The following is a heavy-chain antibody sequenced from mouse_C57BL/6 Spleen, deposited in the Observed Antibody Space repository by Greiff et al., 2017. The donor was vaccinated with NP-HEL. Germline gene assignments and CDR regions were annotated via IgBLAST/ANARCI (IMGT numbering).Heavy chain of an antibody. CDR2: ISYDGSN. J-gene: IGHJ4*01. D-gene: IGHD1-1*01. V-gene: IGHV3-6*01. Sequence: EVQLQQSGPGLVKPSQSLSLTCSVTGYSITSGYYWNWIRQFPGNKLEWMGYISYDGSNNYNPSLKNRISITRDTSKNQFFLKLNSVTTEDTATYYCARRHYYGSSDYWGQGTSVTVSS. CDR3: ARRHYYGSSDY. CDR1: GYSITSGYY.